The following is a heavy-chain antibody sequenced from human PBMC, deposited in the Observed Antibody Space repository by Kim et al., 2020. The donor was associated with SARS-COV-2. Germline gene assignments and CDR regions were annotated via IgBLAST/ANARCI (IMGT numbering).Heavy chain of an antibody. D-gene: IGHD1-26*01. Sequence: GGSLRLSCAASGFTFSSYSMNWVRQAPGKGLEWVSSISSSSSYIYYADSVKGRFTISRDNAKNSLYLQMNSLRAEDTAVYYCARDTTLGYGMDVWGQGTTVTVSS. CDR3: ARDTTLGYGMDV. CDR1: GFTFSSYS. V-gene: IGHV3-21*01. J-gene: IGHJ6*02. CDR2: ISSSSSYI.